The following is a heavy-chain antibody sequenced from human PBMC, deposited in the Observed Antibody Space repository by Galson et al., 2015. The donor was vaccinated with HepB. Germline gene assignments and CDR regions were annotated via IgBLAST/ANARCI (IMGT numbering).Heavy chain of an antibody. CDR3: ASYCCISTSCYAHFDY. CDR1: GGTFSSYV. J-gene: IGHJ4*02. V-gene: IGHV1-69*06. D-gene: IGHD2-2*01. CDR2: IIPIFDTA. Sequence: SVKVSCKASGGTFSSYVISWVRQAPGQGLQWMGGIIPIFDTANYAQKFQGRVTITADKSTSTAYMELSSLRSEDTAVYYCASYCCISTSCYAHFDYWGQGTLVTVSS.